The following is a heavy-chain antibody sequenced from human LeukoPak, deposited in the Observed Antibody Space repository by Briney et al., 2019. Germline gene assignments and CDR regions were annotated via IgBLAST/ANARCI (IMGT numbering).Heavy chain of an antibody. D-gene: IGHD3-10*01. CDR1: GFTFGIYW. CDR3: ARDQAGSYFAY. CDR2: IKQDGSEK. J-gene: IGHJ4*02. V-gene: IGHV3-7*01. Sequence: GGSLILSCAASGFTFGIYWMSWVRQAPGKGLEWVANIKQDGSEKFYVDSVKGRFTLSRDNAKNSLFLQMNSLRAEDTAVYYCARDQAGSYFAYWGQGTLVTVSS.